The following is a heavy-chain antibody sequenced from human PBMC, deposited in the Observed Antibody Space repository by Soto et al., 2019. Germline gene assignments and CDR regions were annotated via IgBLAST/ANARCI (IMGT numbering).Heavy chain of an antibody. Sequence: ASVKVSCKASGGTFSSYAISWVRQAPGQGLEWMGGIIPIFGTANYAQKFQGRVTITADESTSTAYMELSGLRSEDTAVYYCASGIQLWSFDYCGQGTLVTVSS. D-gene: IGHD5-18*01. V-gene: IGHV1-69*13. CDR2: IIPIFGTA. J-gene: IGHJ4*02. CDR3: ASGIQLWSFDY. CDR1: GGTFSSYA.